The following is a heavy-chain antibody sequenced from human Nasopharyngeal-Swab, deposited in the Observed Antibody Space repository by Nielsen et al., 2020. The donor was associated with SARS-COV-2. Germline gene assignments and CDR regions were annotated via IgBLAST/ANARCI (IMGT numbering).Heavy chain of an antibody. CDR3: ARVAVVVPAASLWGYFDY. Sequence: SETLSLTCTVSGGSISTGDFFWSWIRQPPGKGLEWIGYISYSGNTYYNPSFKSRVTISVDTSENQFSLKLSSLTAADTAVYYCARVAVVVPAASLWGYFDYWGQGILVTVSS. D-gene: IGHD2-2*01. V-gene: IGHV4-30-4*01. CDR2: ISYSGNT. J-gene: IGHJ4*02. CDR1: GGSISTGDFF.